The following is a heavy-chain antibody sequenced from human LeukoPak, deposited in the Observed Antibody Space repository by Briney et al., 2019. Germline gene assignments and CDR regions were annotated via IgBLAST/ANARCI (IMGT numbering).Heavy chain of an antibody. J-gene: IGHJ4*02. V-gene: IGHV4-39*01. D-gene: IGHD6-13*01. CDR3: VRHGWGSSWYPDY. CDR1: GGSISSSSDY. Sequence: SETLSLTCRVSGGSISSSSDYWGWIRQPPGKGLEWIGSIYYSGSTYYDPSLKSRVTISVDTSKNQFSLKLSSVTAADTAVYYCVRHGWGSSWYPDYWGQGTLVTVSS. CDR2: IYYSGST.